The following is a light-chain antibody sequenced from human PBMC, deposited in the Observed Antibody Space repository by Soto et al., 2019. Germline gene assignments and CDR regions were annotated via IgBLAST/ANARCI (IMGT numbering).Light chain of an antibody. CDR3: QHSGSSPWT. V-gene: IGKV3-20*01. Sequence: DIVLTQSPGTLSLSPGERATLSCRASQSVSSSSLAWYQQKPGQAPRLFIYGASSRATGIPDRFSGSGSGTDFTLTISRLEPEDFAVYYCQHSGSSPWTFGQGTKVDIK. J-gene: IGKJ1*01. CDR2: GAS. CDR1: QSVSSSS.